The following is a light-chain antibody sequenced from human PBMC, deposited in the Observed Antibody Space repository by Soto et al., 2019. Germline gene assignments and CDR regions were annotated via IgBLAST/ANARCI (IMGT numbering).Light chain of an antibody. J-gene: IGKJ5*01. CDR2: GAF. CDR1: QTVRNNY. Sequence: EFVLTQSPGTLSLSPGERATLSCRASQTVRNNYLAWYQQKPGQGPRLLIYGAFTRATGIPDRFSGSGSGTDFTLTISRLEPEDFAVYYCQQHETLITFGQGTRLEIK. V-gene: IGKV3-20*01. CDR3: QQHETLIT.